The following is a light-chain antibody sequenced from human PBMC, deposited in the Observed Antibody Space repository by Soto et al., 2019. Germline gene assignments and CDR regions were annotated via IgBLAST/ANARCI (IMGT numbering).Light chain of an antibody. CDR1: HSISSAY. CDR3: QQYGSSSVYS. Sequence: VLTQSPGTVSLSPGNRVTHSCRASHSISSAYIAWYQQKPGQAPRLLIYGASSRASGVPDRFGGSGSGTDFTLTISRLEPEDFGVYYCQQYGSSSVYSFGQGTKLEIK. CDR2: GAS. J-gene: IGKJ2*03. V-gene: IGKV3-20*01.